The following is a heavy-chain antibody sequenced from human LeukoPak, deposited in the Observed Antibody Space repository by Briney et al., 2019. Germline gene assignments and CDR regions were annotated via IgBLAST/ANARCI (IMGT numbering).Heavy chain of an antibody. CDR3: ARRAGAYSHPYDY. D-gene: IGHD4/OR15-4a*01. J-gene: IGHJ4*02. Sequence: GGSLRLSCVVSGFTFNNGWMNWVRQAPGKGLEWVGRIQSNTLDGTPDYAAPVKGRFIISRDESKNTLYLQLNSVKTEDTAVYYCARRAGAYSHPYDYWGQGTLVTVSS. CDR2: IQSNTLDGTP. CDR1: GFTFNNGW. V-gene: IGHV3-15*01.